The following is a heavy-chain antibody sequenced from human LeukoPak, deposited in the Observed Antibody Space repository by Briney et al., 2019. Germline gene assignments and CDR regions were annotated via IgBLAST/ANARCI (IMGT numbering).Heavy chain of an antibody. D-gene: IGHD2-21*02. CDR2: IYPGDSDT. CDR1: GYSFTSYW. Sequence: GESLQISCKGSGYSFTSYWIGWVRQMPGKGLEWMGIIYPGDSDTRYSPSFQGQVTISADKSISTAYLQWSSLKASDTAMYYCARRGYCGGDCYSSFDYWGQGTLVTVSS. CDR3: ARRGYCGGDCYSSFDY. J-gene: IGHJ4*02. V-gene: IGHV5-51*01.